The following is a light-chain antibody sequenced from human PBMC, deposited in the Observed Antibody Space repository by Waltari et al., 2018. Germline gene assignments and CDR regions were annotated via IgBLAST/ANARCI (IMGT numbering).Light chain of an antibody. Sequence: DIQMTQSPSSLPPSIRACVTITCRASQGINKYLAWYQQKSGKVPQLLIYAASTLQSGVPSRFSGSGFGTDFTLTISSLQPEDVATYYCQKYSTAPLTFGGGTKLEIK. V-gene: IGKV1-27*01. CDR1: QGINKY. J-gene: IGKJ4*01. CDR3: QKYSTAPLT. CDR2: AAS.